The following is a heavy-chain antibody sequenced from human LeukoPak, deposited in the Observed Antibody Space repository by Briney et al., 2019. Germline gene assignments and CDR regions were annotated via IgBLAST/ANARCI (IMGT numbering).Heavy chain of an antibody. Sequence: GGPQRLSCAASGFTFSTIAFYWVRQAQGKGLEWVSSFSTSDSRTNYADSVKGRFTISSDISKNTLFLQMNGLRADDTAVYYCATSTVTNGFDYWGQGALVTVSS. CDR3: ATSTVTNGFDY. CDR2: FSTSDSRT. D-gene: IGHD4-17*01. V-gene: IGHV3-23*01. CDR1: GFTFSTIA. J-gene: IGHJ4*02.